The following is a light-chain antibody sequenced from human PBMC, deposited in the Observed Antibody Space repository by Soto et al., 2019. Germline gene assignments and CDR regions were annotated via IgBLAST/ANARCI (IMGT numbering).Light chain of an antibody. Sequence: AIQMTQSPSSLSASVGDRVTVTCRASQGIRSDLAWYQDKPGKAPKLLMYAASTLQPGVPSRFSGSGSGTDFTLTITSLQPEDFATYYCLQDYNYPRTFGQGTKVEIK. CDR2: AAS. J-gene: IGKJ1*01. CDR3: LQDYNYPRT. CDR1: QGIRSD. V-gene: IGKV1-6*01.